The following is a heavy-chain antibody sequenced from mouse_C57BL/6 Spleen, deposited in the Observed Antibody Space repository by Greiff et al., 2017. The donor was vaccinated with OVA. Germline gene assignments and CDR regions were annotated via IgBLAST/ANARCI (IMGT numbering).Heavy chain of an antibody. J-gene: IGHJ4*01. D-gene: IGHD2-12*01. V-gene: IGHV1-52*01. CDR1: GYTFTSYW. CDR3: ARGTLYDEAMDY. CDR2: IDPSDSET. Sequence: VQLQQPGAELVRPGSSVKLSCKASGYTFTSYWMHWVKQRPIQGLEWIGNIDPSDSETHYNQKFKDKATLTVDKSSSTAYMQLSSLTSEDSAVYYCARGTLYDEAMDYWGQGTSVTVSS.